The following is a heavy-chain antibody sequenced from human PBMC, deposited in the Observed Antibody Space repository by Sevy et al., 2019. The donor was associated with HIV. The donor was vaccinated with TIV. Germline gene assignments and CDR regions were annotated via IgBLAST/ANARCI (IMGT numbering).Heavy chain of an antibody. J-gene: IGHJ4*02. D-gene: IGHD1-26*01. CDR1: GGSISSSTYC. V-gene: IGHV4-39*01. CDR2: IYYSGST. Sequence: SETLSLTCTVSGGSISSSTYCWGWIRQPPGKGLEWIGSIYYSGSTYYNPSLKSRVTISVDTSKNQFSLKLNSVTAADTAVYYCTRDDGSYSDYWGQGTLVTVSS. CDR3: TRDDGSYSDY.